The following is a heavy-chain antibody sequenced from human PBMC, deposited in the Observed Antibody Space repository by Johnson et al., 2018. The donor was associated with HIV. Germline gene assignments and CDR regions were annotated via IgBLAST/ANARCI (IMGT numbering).Heavy chain of an antibody. CDR3: ARERAVTTKGYDEDAFDI. V-gene: IGHV3-30*03. Sequence: QVQLVESGGGVVQPGRSLRLSCAASGFTFSSYGMHWVRQAPGKGLEWVAVISYDGSNKYYADSVKGRLTISRDNSKNTLYLQMSSLRAEDRALYYCARERAVTTKGYDEDAFDIWGQGTMVTVSS. CDR1: GFTFSSYG. D-gene: IGHD4-17*01. J-gene: IGHJ3*02. CDR2: ISYDGSNK.